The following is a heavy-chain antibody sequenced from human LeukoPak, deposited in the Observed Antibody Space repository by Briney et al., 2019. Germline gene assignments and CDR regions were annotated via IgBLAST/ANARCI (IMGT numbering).Heavy chain of an antibody. J-gene: IGHJ6*02. CDR2: MNPNSGNT. D-gene: IGHD6-19*01. V-gene: IGHV1-8*01. CDR3: ARPNGRIAVTGTYYYYYGMDV. CDR1: GYTFTSYD. Sequence: GASVKVSCKASGYTFTSYDINWVRQATGQGLEWMGWMNPNSGNTGYAQKFQGRVTMTRNTSISTAYMELSSLRSEGTAVYYCARPNGRIAVTGTYYYYYGMDVWGQGTTVTVSS.